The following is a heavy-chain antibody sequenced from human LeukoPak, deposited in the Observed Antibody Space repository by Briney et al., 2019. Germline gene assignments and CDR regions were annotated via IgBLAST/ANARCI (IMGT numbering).Heavy chain of an antibody. CDR3: ARIYSSSWFLNWFDP. Sequence: SETLSLTCTVSGGSISSSYWSWIRQPPGKGLEWIGYIYYSGNTNYNPSLKSRVTISVDTSKNQFSLKLNSVTAADTAVYYCARIYSSSWFLNWFDPWGQGTLVTVSS. CDR2: IYYSGNT. CDR1: GGSISSSY. J-gene: IGHJ5*02. V-gene: IGHV4-59*08. D-gene: IGHD6-13*01.